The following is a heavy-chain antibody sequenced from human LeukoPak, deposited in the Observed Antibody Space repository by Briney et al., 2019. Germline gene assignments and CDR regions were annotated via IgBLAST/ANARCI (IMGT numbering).Heavy chain of an antibody. Sequence: GGSLRLSCAASGFTFSDYYMSWIRQAPVKGLEWVSYISSSGSTIYYADSVKGRFTISRDNAKSSLYLQMNSLRAEDTAVYYCARTDSGSYLKFDYWGRGTLVTVSS. CDR3: ARTDSGSYLKFDY. V-gene: IGHV3-11*01. CDR1: GFTFSDYY. J-gene: IGHJ4*02. CDR2: ISSSGSTI. D-gene: IGHD1-26*01.